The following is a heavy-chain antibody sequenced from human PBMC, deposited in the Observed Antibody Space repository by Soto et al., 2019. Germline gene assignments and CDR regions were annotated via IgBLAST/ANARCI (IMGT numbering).Heavy chain of an antibody. CDR1: GGSISSGGYY. CDR2: IYYSGST. Sequence: PSETLSLTCTVSGGSISSGGYYWSWIRQHPGKGLEWIGYIYYSGSTYYNPSLKGRVTISVDTSKNQFSLKLSSVTAADTAVYYCAREKLPNNFDYWGQGTLVTVSS. J-gene: IGHJ4*02. V-gene: IGHV4-31*03. D-gene: IGHD1-7*01. CDR3: AREKLPNNFDY.